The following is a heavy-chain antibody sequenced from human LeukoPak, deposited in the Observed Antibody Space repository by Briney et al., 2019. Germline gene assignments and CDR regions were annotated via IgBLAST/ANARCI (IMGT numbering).Heavy chain of an antibody. CDR3: AKDQQWLVHNFDY. V-gene: IGHV3-30*02. CDR1: GFTFSSYG. D-gene: IGHD6-19*01. Sequence: PGGSLRLSCAASGFTFSSYGMHWVRQAPGKGLEWVAFIRYDGSNKYYADSVKGRFTISIDNSKNTLYLQMNSLRAEDTAVYYCAKDQQWLVHNFDYWGQGTLVTVSS. J-gene: IGHJ4*02. CDR2: IRYDGSNK.